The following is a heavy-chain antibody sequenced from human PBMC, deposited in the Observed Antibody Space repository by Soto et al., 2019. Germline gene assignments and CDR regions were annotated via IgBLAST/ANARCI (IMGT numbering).Heavy chain of an antibody. D-gene: IGHD6-13*01. CDR1: GGSINSGGYY. J-gene: IGHJ4*02. Sequence: QVQLQESGPGLVKPSQTLSLICTVSGGSINSGGYYWHWIRPHPGKGLEWIGYIFYSGSTYYNPSPMGRFSLSADTSENQFSLNLSYVTAADPAVYFCARGYRQSGYSSSWVFDYWGQGTLVNVSS. V-gene: IGHV4-31*03. CDR2: IFYSGST. CDR3: ARGYRQSGYSSSWVFDY.